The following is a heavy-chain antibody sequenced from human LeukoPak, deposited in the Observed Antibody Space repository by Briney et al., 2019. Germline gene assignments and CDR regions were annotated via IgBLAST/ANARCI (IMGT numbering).Heavy chain of an antibody. J-gene: IGHJ3*02. CDR3: AVYDSSGYSQNSYAFDI. V-gene: IGHV1-24*01. D-gene: IGHD3-22*01. Sequence: ASVNVSCKGSGYTLTELSMHWVRQAPAKGLDWMGGFDPEDGETIYAEKFQGRVTMTEDTSTDTAYMELSRLRSEDTAVYYCAVYDSSGYSQNSYAFDIWGQGTMVTVSS. CDR2: FDPEDGET. CDR1: GYTLTELS.